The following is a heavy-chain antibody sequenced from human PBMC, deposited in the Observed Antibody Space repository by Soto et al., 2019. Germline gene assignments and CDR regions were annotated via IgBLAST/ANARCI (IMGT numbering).Heavy chain of an antibody. CDR3: ARDREPDGIWTFDS. CDR1: GFTLDKYT. J-gene: IGHJ4*02. CDR2: SFSSGGT. D-gene: IGHD3-9*01. Sequence: SGGSLRLSCAAFGFTLDKYTMGWVRQAPGKGLEWVAESFSSGGTQYADSVKGRFTISRDNSRNMVFLQMNGLRVEDTALYYCARDREPDGIWTFDSWGQEALVTVSS. V-gene: IGHV3-53*01.